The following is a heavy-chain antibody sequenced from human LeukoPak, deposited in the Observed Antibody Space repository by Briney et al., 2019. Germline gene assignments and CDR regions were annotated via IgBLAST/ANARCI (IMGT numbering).Heavy chain of an antibody. CDR3: ARGIYYSIIFDI. Sequence: GGSLRLSCAASGFTFRSYWMHWGRQAPGKGLVWVSRINSDGSSTSYADSVKGRFSTSRENAKITLYLQMNSLRAEDTAVYYCARGIYYSIIFDIWGQGTMVTVPS. V-gene: IGHV3-74*01. D-gene: IGHD5-12*01. CDR2: INSDGSST. J-gene: IGHJ3*02. CDR1: GFTFRSYW.